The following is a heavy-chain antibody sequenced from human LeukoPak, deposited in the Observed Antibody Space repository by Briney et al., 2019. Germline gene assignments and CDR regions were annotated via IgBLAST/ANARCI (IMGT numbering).Heavy chain of an antibody. Sequence: GGSLRLSCAASGFTFSSYGMHWVRQAPGKGLEWVAVIWYDGSNKYYADSVKGRFTISRDNSKNTLYLQMNSLRAEDTAVYYCAKEKARNYYDSSGYGYWGQGTLVPVSS. V-gene: IGHV3-33*06. CDR1: GFTFSSYG. J-gene: IGHJ4*02. CDR2: IWYDGSNK. CDR3: AKEKARNYYDSSGYGY. D-gene: IGHD3-22*01.